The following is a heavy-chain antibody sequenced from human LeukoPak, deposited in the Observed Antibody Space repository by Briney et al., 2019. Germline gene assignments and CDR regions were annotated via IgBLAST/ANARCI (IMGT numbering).Heavy chain of an antibody. CDR3: ARGVCSGGSCYLSYYYYGMDV. J-gene: IGHJ6*02. D-gene: IGHD2-15*01. V-gene: IGHV4-34*01. CDR2: INHSGST. Sequence: TSETLSLTCAVYGGSFSGYYWSWIRQPPGKGLEWIGEINHSGSTNYNPSLKSRVTISVDTSKNQFSLKLSSVTAADTAVYYCARGVCSGGSCYLSYYYYGMDVWGQGTTVTVSS. CDR1: GGSFSGYY.